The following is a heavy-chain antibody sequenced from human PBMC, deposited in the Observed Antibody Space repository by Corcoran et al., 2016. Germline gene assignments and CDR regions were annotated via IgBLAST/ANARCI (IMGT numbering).Heavy chain of an antibody. CDR3: ARDRYPNAFDI. D-gene: IGHD2-2*02. CDR2: INPSGGST. Sequence: QVQLVQSGAEVKKPGASVKVSCKASGYTFTSYYMHWVRQAPGQGLEWMGIINPSGGSTSYAQKFQGRVTMTRDTYTSKVYMELSSLRSEDKAVYYCARDRYPNAFDIWGQGTMVTVSS. V-gene: IGHV1-46*01. J-gene: IGHJ3*02. CDR1: GYTFTSYY.